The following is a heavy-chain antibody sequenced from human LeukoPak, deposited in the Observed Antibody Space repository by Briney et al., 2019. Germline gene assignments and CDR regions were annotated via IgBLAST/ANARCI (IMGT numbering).Heavy chain of an antibody. CDR1: GYTITSYG. D-gene: IGHD6-19*01. Sequence: ASVKVSCKASGYTITSYGISWVRQAPGQGLEGMGWISAYNGNTNYAQKLQGRVTMTTDTSTSTAYMELRSLRSDDTAVYYCARGPGTDRSGWAHYYYYYYMDVWGKGTTVTVSS. V-gene: IGHV1-18*01. CDR3: ARGPGTDRSGWAHYYYYYYMDV. CDR2: ISAYNGNT. J-gene: IGHJ6*03.